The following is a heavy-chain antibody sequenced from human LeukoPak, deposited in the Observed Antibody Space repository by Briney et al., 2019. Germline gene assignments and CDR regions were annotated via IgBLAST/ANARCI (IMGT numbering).Heavy chain of an antibody. J-gene: IGHJ5*01. CDR3: ASAPCDFWSGYLDS. Sequence: SETLSLTCTVSGGSISSGGYYWSWIRQHPGKGLEWIGYIYYSGSTYYNPSLKSRVTISVDTSKNQFSLKLSSVTAADTAVYYCASAPCDFWSGYLDSWGQGTLVTVSS. CDR1: GGSISSGGYY. V-gene: IGHV4-31*03. CDR2: IYYSGST. D-gene: IGHD3-3*01.